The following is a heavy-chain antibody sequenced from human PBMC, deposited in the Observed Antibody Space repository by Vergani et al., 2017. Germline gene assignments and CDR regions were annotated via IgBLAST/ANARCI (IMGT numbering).Heavy chain of an antibody. CDR3: ARGAGVDY. D-gene: IGHD4-17*01. J-gene: IGHJ4*02. CDR1: GDSVSSGTHY. CDR2: IFATGSA. Sequence: QVQLQQWGGGLLKPSQTLSLTCTVSGDSVSSGTHYWSWIRQPVGKGLEWVGRIFATGSAHFHPSLKSRVSMSIDTSKNQFSLNLTSVTAADTAVYYCARGAGVDYWGQGILVTVSS. V-gene: IGHV4-61*02.